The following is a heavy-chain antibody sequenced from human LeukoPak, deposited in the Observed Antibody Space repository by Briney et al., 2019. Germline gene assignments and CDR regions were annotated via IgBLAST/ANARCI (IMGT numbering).Heavy chain of an antibody. D-gene: IGHD6-6*01. CDR2: ISSSSSYI. J-gene: IGHJ4*02. Sequence: GGSLRLSCAASEFTFSSYTMNWVRQAPGKGLEWVSSISSSSSYIHYVDSVKGRFTISRDNAKNSLYLQMNSLRAEDTAVYYCARGGIADRLGTWGQGTLVTVSS. CDR3: ARGGIADRLGT. V-gene: IGHV3-21*01. CDR1: EFTFSSYT.